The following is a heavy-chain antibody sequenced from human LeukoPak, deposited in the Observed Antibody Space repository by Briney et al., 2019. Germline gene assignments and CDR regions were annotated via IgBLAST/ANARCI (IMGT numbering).Heavy chain of an antibody. J-gene: IGHJ4*02. Sequence: SETLSLTCAVSGGSISSGSYYWSWIRQPAGKGLEWIGRIYTSGSTNYNPSLKSRLTMSVDTTKNQFYLKPNSVTAAGAAVYYCGRASGPANYWGQGTLVTVCS. CDR1: GGSISSGSYY. CDR2: IYTSGST. V-gene: IGHV4-61*02. D-gene: IGHD1-26*01. CDR3: GRASGPANY.